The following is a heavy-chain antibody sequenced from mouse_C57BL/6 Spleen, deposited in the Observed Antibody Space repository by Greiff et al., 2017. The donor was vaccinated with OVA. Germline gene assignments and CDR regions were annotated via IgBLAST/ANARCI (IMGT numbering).Heavy chain of an antibody. CDR1: GYTFTSYW. Sequence: QVQLQQPGAELVKPGASVKMSCTASGYTFTSYWITWVKQRPGQGLEWIGDIYPGSGSTYYNEKFKSKATLTVDTSSSTAYMQLSSLTSEDSAVYDGARGIYYDYDGYCDVGGTGTTVTVSS. D-gene: IGHD2-4*01. J-gene: IGHJ1*03. V-gene: IGHV1-55*01. CDR3: ARGIYYDYDGYCDV. CDR2: IYPGSGST.